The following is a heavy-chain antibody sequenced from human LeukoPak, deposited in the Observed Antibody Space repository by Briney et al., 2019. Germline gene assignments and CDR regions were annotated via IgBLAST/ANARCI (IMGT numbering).Heavy chain of an antibody. Sequence: PGGSLRLSCAASGFTFSSYEMTWVRQAPGKGLDYISYISHSGNNVYYADSVKGRFTISRDNAKNSLFLQMDSLRAEDTAVYYCARYQGKHSHGQLDYWGQGILVTVSA. CDR1: GFTFSSYE. D-gene: IGHD5-18*01. J-gene: IGHJ4*02. CDR2: ISHSGNNV. V-gene: IGHV3-48*03. CDR3: ARYQGKHSHGQLDY.